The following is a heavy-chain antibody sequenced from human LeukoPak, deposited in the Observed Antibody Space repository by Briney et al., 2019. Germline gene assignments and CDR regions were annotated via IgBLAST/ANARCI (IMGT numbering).Heavy chain of an antibody. D-gene: IGHD5-18*01. CDR3: ARAPGYSYGLDY. V-gene: IGHV4-34*01. J-gene: IGHJ4*02. Sequence: PSETLSPTCAVYGGSFSGYYWSWIRQPPGKGLEWIGEINHSGSTNYNPSLKSRVTISVDTSKNQFSLKLSSVTAADTAVYYCARAPGYSYGLDYWGQGILVTVSS. CDR1: GGSFSGYY. CDR2: INHSGST.